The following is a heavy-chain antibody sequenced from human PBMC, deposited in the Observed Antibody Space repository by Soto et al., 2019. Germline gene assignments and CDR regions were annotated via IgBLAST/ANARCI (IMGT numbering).Heavy chain of an antibody. CDR1: GFSLSTYGVG. V-gene: IGHV2-5*02. D-gene: IGHD5-12*01. J-gene: IGHJ4*02. CDR2: IYWDDDK. Sequence: QITLKESGPTLVKPTQTLTVTCTFSGFSLSTYGVGVAWIRQPPENALEWLGIIYWDDDKRYSPSLKSRLTITKDTSKNQVVLTMTNIDPVDTATYYCAHRLDGYNDRGFDYWGQGTLVTVSS. CDR3: AHRLDGYNDRGFDY.